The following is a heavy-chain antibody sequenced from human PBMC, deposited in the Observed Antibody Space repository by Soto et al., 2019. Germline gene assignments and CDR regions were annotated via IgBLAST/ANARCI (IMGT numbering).Heavy chain of an antibody. V-gene: IGHV3-23*01. CDR2: ISGSGGST. CDR3: AKDPLRGYSYKNWFDP. D-gene: IGHD5-18*01. CDR1: GFTFSRYA. J-gene: IGHJ5*02. Sequence: EVQLLESGGGLVQPGGSLRLSCAASGFTFSRYAMSWVRQAPGKGLEWVSAISGSGGSTYYADSVKGRFTISRDNSKNTLYLQMNSLRAEDTVVYYCAKDPLRGYSYKNWFDPCGQGTLVTVSS.